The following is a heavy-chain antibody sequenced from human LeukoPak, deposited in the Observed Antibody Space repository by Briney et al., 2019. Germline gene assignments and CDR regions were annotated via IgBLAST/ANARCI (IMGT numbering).Heavy chain of an antibody. V-gene: IGHV3-23*01. D-gene: IGHD1-26*01. CDR1: GFTFSTYG. CDR2: ISGSGGSK. J-gene: IGHJ4*02. CDR3: AKDWDWELLTFDY. Sequence: PGGSLRLSCAASGFTFSTYGMSWVRQAPGKGLEWVSGISGSGGSKYYADSVKGRFTISRDNSKNKLYLQMNSLRAEDTAIYYCAKDWDWELLTFDYWGQGTLVTVSS.